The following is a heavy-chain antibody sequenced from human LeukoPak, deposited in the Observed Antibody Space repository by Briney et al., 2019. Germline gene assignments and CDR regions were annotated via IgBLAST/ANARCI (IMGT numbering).Heavy chain of an antibody. V-gene: IGHV3-30*03. CDR1: GFTFSSYG. CDR2: ISYDGSNK. Sequence: GGSLRLSCAASGFTFSSYGMHWVRQAPGKGLEWVAVISYDGSNKYYADSVKGRFTISRDNSKNTLYLQMNSLRAEDTAVYYCARDYYDSSGYTLRANWGQGTLVTVSS. CDR3: ARDYYDSSGYTLRAN. J-gene: IGHJ4*02. D-gene: IGHD3-22*01.